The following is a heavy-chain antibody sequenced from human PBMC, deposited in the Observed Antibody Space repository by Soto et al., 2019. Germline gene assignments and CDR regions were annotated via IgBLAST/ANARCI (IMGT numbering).Heavy chain of an antibody. CDR1: GYNFAGYW. V-gene: IGHV5-51*01. CDR2: IYPSDSDT. Sequence: GESLKLSCKGSGYNFAGYWIAWVRQMPGKGQELMGIIYPSDSDTRYRPSFQGQVTISADKSISSAYLQWSSLRASDTAMYYCARGGVSTRTFDYWGQGTPVTVSS. J-gene: IGHJ4*02. D-gene: IGHD3-3*01. CDR3: ARGGVSTRTFDY.